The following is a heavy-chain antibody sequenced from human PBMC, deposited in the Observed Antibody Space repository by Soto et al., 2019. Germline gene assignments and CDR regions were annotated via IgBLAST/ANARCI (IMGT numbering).Heavy chain of an antibody. CDR3: ARFRHVVVVAATSGVAEYFQH. CDR1: GGSVSSGSYY. Sequence: SETLSLTCTVSGGSVSSGSYYWSWIRQPPGKGLEWIGYIYYSGSTSYNPSLKSRVTISVDTSKNQFSLKLSSVTAADTAVYYCARFRHVVVVAATSGVAEYFQHWGQGTLVTVS. CDR2: IYYSGST. D-gene: IGHD2-15*01. V-gene: IGHV4-61*01. J-gene: IGHJ1*01.